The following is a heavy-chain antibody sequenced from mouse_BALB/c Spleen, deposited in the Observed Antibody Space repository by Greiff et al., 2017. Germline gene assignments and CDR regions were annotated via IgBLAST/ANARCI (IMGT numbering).Heavy chain of an antibody. CDR2: IDPANGNT. J-gene: IGHJ4*01. CDR3: ARRNYYYGSSFMDY. CDR1: GFNIKDTY. D-gene: IGHD1-1*01. V-gene: IGHV14-3*02. Sequence: EVQLQQSGAELVKPGASVKLSCTASGFNIKDTYMHWVKQRPEQGLEWIGRIDPANGNTKYDPKFQGKATITADTSSNTAYLQLSSLTSEDTAVYYCARRNYYYGSSFMDYWGQGTSVTVSS.